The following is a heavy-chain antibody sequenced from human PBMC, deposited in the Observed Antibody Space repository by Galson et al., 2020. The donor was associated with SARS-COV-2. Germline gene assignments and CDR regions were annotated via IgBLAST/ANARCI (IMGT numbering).Heavy chain of an antibody. CDR2: IWYDGSNK. Sequence: GESLKISCAASGFTFSSYGMHWVRQAPGKGLEWVAVIWYDGSNKYYADSVKGRFTISRDNSKNTLYLQMNSLRAEDTAVYYCARDQRFGELLRDYWGQGTLVTVSS. V-gene: IGHV3-33*01. J-gene: IGHJ4*02. CDR3: ARDQRFGELLRDY. CDR1: GFTFSSYG. D-gene: IGHD3-10*01.